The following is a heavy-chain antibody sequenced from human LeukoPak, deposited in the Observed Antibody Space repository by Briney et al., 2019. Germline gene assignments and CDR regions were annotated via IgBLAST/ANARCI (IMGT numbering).Heavy chain of an antibody. CDR3: ARLRGSYGGDAFDI. V-gene: IGHV4-39*01. D-gene: IGHD1-26*01. J-gene: IGHJ3*02. Sequence: SETLSLTCTVSGDSISNSRYSWGWIRQPPGKGLEWIGTTSYSGSAYYNPSLKSRVTISVNTSKNQFSLKLSSVTAADTAVFYCARLRGSYGGDAFDIWGQGTMVTVSS. CDR1: GDSISNSRYS. CDR2: TSYSGSA.